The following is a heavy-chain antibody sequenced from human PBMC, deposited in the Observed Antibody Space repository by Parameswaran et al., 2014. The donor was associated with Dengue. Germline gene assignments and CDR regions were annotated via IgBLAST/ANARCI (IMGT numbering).Heavy chain of an antibody. D-gene: IGHD3-22*01. V-gene: IGHV1-18*01. CDR3: ATGLYYFDSRGSQTDQYHFAMDV. J-gene: IGHJ6*02. CDR2: ISAENGNT. Sequence: SWVRQAPGQGLEWMGWISAENGNTNYAQILQGRVTMTTDTSTSTAYMELRRLTSDDTAVYYCATGLYYFDSRGSQTDQYHFAMDVWGQGDHGHRLL.